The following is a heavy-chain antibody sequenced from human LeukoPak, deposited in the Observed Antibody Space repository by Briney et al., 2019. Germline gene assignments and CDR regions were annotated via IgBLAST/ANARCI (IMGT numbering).Heavy chain of an antibody. CDR3: ARGRGYSSSWISRFDP. CDR1: GVSFSGYY. CDR2: INHSGST. Sequence: PSETLSLTCAVYGVSFSGYYWSWIRQPPGKGLEWIGEINHSGSTNYNPSLKSRVTISVDTSKNQFSLKLSSVTAADTAVYYCARGRGYSSSWISRFDPWGQGTLVTVSS. V-gene: IGHV4-34*01. J-gene: IGHJ5*02. D-gene: IGHD6-13*01.